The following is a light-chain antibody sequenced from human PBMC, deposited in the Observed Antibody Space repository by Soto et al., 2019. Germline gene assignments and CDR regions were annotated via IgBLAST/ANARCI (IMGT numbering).Light chain of an antibody. Sequence: EVVMTQSPVTLSVSPVDRVTLSCRASQTVRSNLVWYQQKPGQAPRVLIHGASTRVTGIPDRFSGSGSGTDFTLTISRLEPEDFAVYYCHQYGSSQTFGQGTKVDIK. V-gene: IGKV3-20*01. CDR2: GAS. CDR1: QTVRSN. J-gene: IGKJ1*01. CDR3: HQYGSSQT.